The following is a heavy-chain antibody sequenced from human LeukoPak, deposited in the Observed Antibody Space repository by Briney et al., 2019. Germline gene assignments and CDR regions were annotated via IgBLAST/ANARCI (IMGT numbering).Heavy chain of an antibody. Sequence: GGSLRLSCAASGFTFSKAWMSWVRQAPGKGLEWVGRIKSKTDGGTTDYAAPVKGRFTISRDDSKNTLYLQMNSLKTEDTDVYYCTTDLFRPYCYDSSGYFVAFDIWGQGTVVTVSS. CDR3: TTDLFRPYCYDSSGYFVAFDI. D-gene: IGHD3-22*01. CDR2: IKSKTDGGTT. CDR1: GFTFSKAW. J-gene: IGHJ3*02. V-gene: IGHV3-15*01.